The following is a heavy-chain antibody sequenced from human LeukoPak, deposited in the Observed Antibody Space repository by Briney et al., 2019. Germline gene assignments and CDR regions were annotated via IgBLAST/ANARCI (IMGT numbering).Heavy chain of an antibody. CDR2: IIPIFGTA. J-gene: IGHJ4*02. CDR1: GGTFSSYA. V-gene: IGHV1-69*13. D-gene: IGHD3-10*01. CDR3: AREPAYGSGSYPIYYFDY. Sequence: ASVKVSCKASGGTFSSYAISWVRQAPGQGLEWMGGIIPIFGTANYAQKFQGRVTITADESTSTAYMELSSLRSEDTAVYYCAREPAYGSGSYPIYYFDYWGQGTLVTVSS.